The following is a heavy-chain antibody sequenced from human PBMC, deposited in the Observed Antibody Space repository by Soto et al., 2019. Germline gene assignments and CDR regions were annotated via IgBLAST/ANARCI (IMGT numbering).Heavy chain of an antibody. V-gene: IGHV3-33*01. D-gene: IGHD3-22*01. CDR1: GFNFSSYG. Sequence: PGGSLRLCCEASGFNFSSYGIHWFRQAPGKGLEWVAIIWNDGSNEYYADSVKGRFTISRDNSKDTVYLQVSKLRAEDTAVYFCARDQTDSGGYSDSWGQGTLVTVSS. CDR3: ARDQTDSGGYSDS. CDR2: IWNDGSNE. J-gene: IGHJ4*02.